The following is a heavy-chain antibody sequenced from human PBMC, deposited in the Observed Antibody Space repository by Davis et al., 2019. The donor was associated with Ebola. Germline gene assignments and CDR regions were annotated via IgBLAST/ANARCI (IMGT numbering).Heavy chain of an antibody. D-gene: IGHD5-18*01. CDR2: ISTSGSTI. Sequence: WGSLRLSCAASGFTFSSYEMNWVRQAPGKGLEWVSYISTSGSTIYYADSVKGRFTISRDNAKNSLYLQMNSLRAEDTAVYYCARDIWDTAMVRPYYYYGMDVWGQGTTVTVSS. CDR1: GFTFSSYE. V-gene: IGHV3-48*03. CDR3: ARDIWDTAMVRPYYYYGMDV. J-gene: IGHJ6*02.